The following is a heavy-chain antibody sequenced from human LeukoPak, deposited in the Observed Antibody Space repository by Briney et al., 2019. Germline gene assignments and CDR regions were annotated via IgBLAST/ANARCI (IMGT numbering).Heavy chain of an antibody. Sequence: SETLSLTCAVYGGSFSGYYWSWIRQPPGKGLEWIGEINHSGSTNYNPSLKSRVTISVDTSKNQFSLKLSSVTAADTAVYYCARDGGPVVFDYWGQGTLVTVSS. D-gene: IGHD4-23*01. V-gene: IGHV4-34*01. CDR3: ARDGGPVVFDY. J-gene: IGHJ4*02. CDR1: GGSFSGYY. CDR2: INHSGST.